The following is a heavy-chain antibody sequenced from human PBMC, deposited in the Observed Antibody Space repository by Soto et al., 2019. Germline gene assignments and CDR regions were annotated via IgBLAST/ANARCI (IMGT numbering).Heavy chain of an antibody. CDR1: GFTVSSNY. CDR3: ARDQAGSSGWYFDY. CDR2: IYSGGST. V-gene: IGHV3-53*02. Sequence: EVQLVETGGGLIQPGGSLRLSCAASGFTVSSNYMSWVRQAPGKGLECVSVIYSGGSTYYADSVKGRFTISRDNSKNTLYLQMNSLRAEDTAVYYCARDQAGSSGWYFDYWGQGTLVTVSS. J-gene: IGHJ4*02. D-gene: IGHD6-19*01.